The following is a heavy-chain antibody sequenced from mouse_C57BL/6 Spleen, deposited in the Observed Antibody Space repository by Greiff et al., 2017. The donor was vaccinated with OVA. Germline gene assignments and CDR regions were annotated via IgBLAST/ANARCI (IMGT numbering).Heavy chain of an antibody. D-gene: IGHD2-10*02. Sequence: EVQRVESGGGLVKPGGSLKLSCAASGFTFSDYGMHWVRQAPEKGLEWVAYISRGSSTIYYADTVKGRFTISIDNAKNTLFLQMTSLRSEDTAMYYCARGEASTLRMDYWGQGTSVTVSA. J-gene: IGHJ4*01. CDR3: ARGEASTLRMDY. CDR1: GFTFSDYG. CDR2: ISRGSSTI. V-gene: IGHV5-17*01.